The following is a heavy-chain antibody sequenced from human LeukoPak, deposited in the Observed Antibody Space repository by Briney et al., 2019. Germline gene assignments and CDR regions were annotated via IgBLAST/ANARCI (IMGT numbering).Heavy chain of an antibody. J-gene: IGHJ4*02. CDR1: GFTFSSYA. CDR3: AKGLRGIVATINFDY. D-gene: IGHD5-12*01. Sequence: GGSLRLSCAASGFTFSSYAMSWVRQAPGKGLEWVSAISGSGGSTYYADSVKGRFTISRDNSKNTLYLQMNSLRAEDTAVYYCAKGLRGIVATINFDYWGQGTLVTVSS. CDR2: ISGSGGST. V-gene: IGHV3-23*01.